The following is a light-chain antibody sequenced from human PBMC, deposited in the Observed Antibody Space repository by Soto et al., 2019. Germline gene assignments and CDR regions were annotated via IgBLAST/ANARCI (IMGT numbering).Light chain of an antibody. Sequence: ETALTQFPGTLPLSPGARATLSCRASQSVSSNLAWYQQKPGQAPRLLIYGASTRATGIPARFSGSGSGTDFTLTSSILEPEDVAVYYCQQYEAVVTFGQGTKVDIK. CDR3: QQYEAVVT. V-gene: IGKV3-20*01. CDR1: QSVSSN. CDR2: GAS. J-gene: IGKJ1*01.